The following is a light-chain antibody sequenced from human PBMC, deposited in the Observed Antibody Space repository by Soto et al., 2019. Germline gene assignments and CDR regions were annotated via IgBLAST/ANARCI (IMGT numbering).Light chain of an antibody. CDR1: QSLVYSDGKTY. J-gene: IGKJ1*01. CDR2: EVS. V-gene: IGKV2D-29*01. CDR3: MHTVKAQWT. Sequence: DIVLTQTPLSLSVTPGQPASISCKSSQSLVYSDGKTYFYWYLQKPGQPPQLLIYEVSKRFSGVPDRFSGSGSGTDFTLRISRVEAEDVGVYYCMHTVKAQWTFGQGTKVEIK.